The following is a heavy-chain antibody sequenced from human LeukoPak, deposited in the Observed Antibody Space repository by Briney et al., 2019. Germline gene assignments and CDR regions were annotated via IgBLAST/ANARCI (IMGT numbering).Heavy chain of an antibody. V-gene: IGHV4-4*07. J-gene: IGHJ4*02. CDR1: GGSISSYY. CDR3: ATDRGSGWYDY. Sequence: SETLSLTCTVSGGSISSYYWSWIRQPAGKGLEWTGRIHSNGNTNYNPSLKSRITMSLDTSKNQFSLKLSSVTAADTAVYYCATDRGSGWYDYWGQGTLVTVSS. D-gene: IGHD6-19*01. CDR2: IHSNGNT.